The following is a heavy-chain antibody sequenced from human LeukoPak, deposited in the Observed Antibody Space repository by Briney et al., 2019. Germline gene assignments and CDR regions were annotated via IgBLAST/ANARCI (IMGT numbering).Heavy chain of an antibody. D-gene: IGHD1-26*01. V-gene: IGHV3-23*01. CDR3: AKDSGSYPSENYFDY. J-gene: IGHJ4*02. CDR1: GFTFSSYA. Sequence: GGSLRLSCAASGFTFSSYAMSWVRQAPGKGLEWVSAISGSGGSTYYADSVKGRFTISRDNSKNTLYPQMNSLRAEDTAVYYCAKDSGSYPSENYFDYWGQGTLVTVSS. CDR2: ISGSGGST.